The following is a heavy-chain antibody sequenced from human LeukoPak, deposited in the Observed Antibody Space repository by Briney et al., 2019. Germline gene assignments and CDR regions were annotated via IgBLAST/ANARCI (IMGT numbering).Heavy chain of an antibody. D-gene: IGHD1-7*01. Sequence: SETLSLTCTVSGGSISRYYWSWIRQPAGKGLEWIGRIFSSGSTNYNPSLESRVTISVDTSKNQFSLKLSSVTAADTAVYYCARDKDWNFDWGQGTLVTVSS. CDR3: ARDKDWNFD. CDR1: GGSISRYY. CDR2: IFSSGST. J-gene: IGHJ4*02. V-gene: IGHV4-4*07.